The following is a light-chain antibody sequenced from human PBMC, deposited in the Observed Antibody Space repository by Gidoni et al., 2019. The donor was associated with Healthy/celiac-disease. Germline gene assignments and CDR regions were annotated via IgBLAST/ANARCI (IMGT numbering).Light chain of an antibody. CDR3: QQYYSTLSLT. Sequence: DIVMTQSPDSLAVSLGERATINCKSSQSVLYSSNNKNYLAWYQQKPGQPPKLLIYWASTRESGVPDRFSGSGSGTDFTLNISSLQAEDVAVYYCQQYYSTLSLTFXGXTKVEIK. J-gene: IGKJ4*01. CDR1: QSVLYSSNNKNY. CDR2: WAS. V-gene: IGKV4-1*01.